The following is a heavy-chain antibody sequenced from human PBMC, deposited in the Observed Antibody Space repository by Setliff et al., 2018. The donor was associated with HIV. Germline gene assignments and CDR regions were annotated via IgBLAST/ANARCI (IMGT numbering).Heavy chain of an antibody. CDR1: GGSITNNNYL. CDR2: IHHSGSA. V-gene: IGHV4-39*07. Sequence: PSETLSLTCTVSGGSITNNNYLWSWVRQHPEKGLEWIAYIHHSGSANSNASLRSRVMISVDTSKNQFSLKLGAVTAADTAVYYCARDHVFGSRTGFDPWGPGILVTVSS. D-gene: IGHD3-10*01. CDR3: ARDHVFGSRTGFDP. J-gene: IGHJ5*02.